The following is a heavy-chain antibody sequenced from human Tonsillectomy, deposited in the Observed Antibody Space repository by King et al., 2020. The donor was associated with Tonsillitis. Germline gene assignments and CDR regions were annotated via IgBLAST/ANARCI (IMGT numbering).Heavy chain of an antibody. CDR3: AKSLRGGITVAGTPDY. V-gene: IGHV3-23*04. CDR1: GFTFSSYA. CDR2: ISGSGGST. Sequence: VQLVESGGALVQPGGSLRLSCAASGFTFSSYAMSWVRQAPGKGLEWVSGISGSGGSTFYADSVKGRFTISRDNSKNTLDLQMNSLRAEDTAVYYCAKSLRGGITVAGTPDYWGQGTLVTVSS. D-gene: IGHD6-19*01. J-gene: IGHJ4*02.